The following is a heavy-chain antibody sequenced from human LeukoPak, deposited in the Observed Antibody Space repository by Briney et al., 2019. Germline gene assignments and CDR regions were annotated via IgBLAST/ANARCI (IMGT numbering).Heavy chain of an antibody. CDR2: INHSGST. Sequence: PSETLSLTCAVYGGSFSGYYWSWIRQPPGKGLEWIGEINHSGSTNYNPSLKSRVTISVDTSKNQFSLKLSSVTAADTAVHYCARGFSRGWPYYYGMDVWGQGTTVTVSS. CDR3: ARGFSRGWPYYYGMDV. D-gene: IGHD6-19*01. V-gene: IGHV4-34*01. CDR1: GGSFSGYY. J-gene: IGHJ6*02.